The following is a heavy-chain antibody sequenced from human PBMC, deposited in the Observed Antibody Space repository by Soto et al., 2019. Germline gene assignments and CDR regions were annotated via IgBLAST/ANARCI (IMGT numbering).Heavy chain of an antibody. V-gene: IGHV1-69*12. CDR2: IIPIFGTA. D-gene: IGHD3-22*01. CDR1: GGTFSSYA. J-gene: IGHJ3*02. Sequence: QVQLVQSGAEVKKPGSSVKVSCKASGGTFSSYAISWVRQAPGQGLEWMGGIIPIFGTANYAQKFQGRVTITAEESTSRAYMELSSLRSEDTAVYYCARDLGGTMIVGDAFDIWGQGTMVSVSS. CDR3: ARDLGGTMIVGDAFDI.